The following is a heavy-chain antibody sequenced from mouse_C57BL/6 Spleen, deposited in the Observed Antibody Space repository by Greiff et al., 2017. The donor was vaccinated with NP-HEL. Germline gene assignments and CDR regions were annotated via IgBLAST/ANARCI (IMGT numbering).Heavy chain of an antibody. CDR3: ARSSFMVANWYFDV. CDR2: IYPGSGST. V-gene: IGHV1-55*01. D-gene: IGHD2-2*01. J-gene: IGHJ1*03. CDR1: GYTFTSYW. Sequence: VQLQQPGAELVKPGASVKMSCKASGYTFTSYWITWVKQRPGQGLEWIGDIYPGSGSTNYNEKFKSKATLTVDTSSSTAYMQLSSLTSEDSAVYYCARSSFMVANWYFDVWGTGTTVTVSS.